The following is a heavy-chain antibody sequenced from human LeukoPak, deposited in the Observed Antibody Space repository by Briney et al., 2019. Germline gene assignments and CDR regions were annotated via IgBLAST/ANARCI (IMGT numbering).Heavy chain of an antibody. CDR3: ARGGVAATDPFDY. D-gene: IGHD2-15*01. J-gene: IGHJ4*02. Sequence: TSETLSLTCTVSGGSISSYYWSWIRQPPGKGLEWIGYIYYSGSTNYNPSLKSRVTISVDTSKNQFSLKLSSVTAADTAVYYCARGGVAATDPFDYWGQGTLVTVSS. CDR1: GGSISSYY. CDR2: IYYSGST. V-gene: IGHV4-59*01.